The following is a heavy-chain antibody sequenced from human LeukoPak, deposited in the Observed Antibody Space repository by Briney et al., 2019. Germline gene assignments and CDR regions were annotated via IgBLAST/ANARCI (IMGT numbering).Heavy chain of an antibody. CDR1: GYTFTSYG. D-gene: IGHD6-13*01. Sequence: GGSVRVSCKASGYTFTSYGISWVRQAPGQGLEWMGWISASNGNTNYAQKLQGRVTMTKDTSTSTAYMELRSLRSDDTAVYYCARDENIAAAGTWLAYWGQGTLVTVSS. CDR3: ARDENIAAAGTWLAY. J-gene: IGHJ4*02. V-gene: IGHV1-18*01. CDR2: ISASNGNT.